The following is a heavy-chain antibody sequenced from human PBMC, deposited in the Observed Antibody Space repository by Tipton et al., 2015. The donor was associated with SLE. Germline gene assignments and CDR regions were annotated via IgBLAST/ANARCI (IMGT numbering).Heavy chain of an antibody. CDR3: ARGYIEMTT. CDR1: GGSISTYY. Sequence: TLSLTCTVSGGSISTYYWSWIRQPPGKGLEWIGYIHTRGSNNYNPSLNSRVTIYVDTSKNQFSLKLTSVTAADTAVYYCARGYIEMTTWGQGILVTVSS. J-gene: IGHJ4*02. CDR2: IHTRGSN. V-gene: IGHV4-4*08. D-gene: IGHD5-24*01.